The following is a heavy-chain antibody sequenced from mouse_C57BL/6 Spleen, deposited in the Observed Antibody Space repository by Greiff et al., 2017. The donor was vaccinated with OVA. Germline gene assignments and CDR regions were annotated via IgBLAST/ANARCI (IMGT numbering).Heavy chain of an antibody. Sequence: VQLQQPGAELVRPGSSVKMSCKTSGYTFTSYGINWVKQRPGQGLEWIGYIYIGNGYTKYNQKFKGKATLTSDTASSTAYMQLSSLTSEDSAIYFCVIGPHAMDYWGQGTSVTVSS. CDR2: IYIGNGYT. D-gene: IGHD1-2*01. CDR3: VIGPHAMDY. J-gene: IGHJ4*01. CDR1: GYTFTSYG. V-gene: IGHV1-58*01.